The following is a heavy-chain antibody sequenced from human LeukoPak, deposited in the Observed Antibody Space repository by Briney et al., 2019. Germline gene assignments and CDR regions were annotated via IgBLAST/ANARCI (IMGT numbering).Heavy chain of an antibody. D-gene: IGHD4-23*01. CDR1: GGSISSSGYY. V-gene: IGHV4-31*03. J-gene: IGHJ4*02. Sequence: SETLSLTCNVSGGSISSSGYYWNWIRQHPEKGLEWIGYIYYSGTTYYNPPLKSRVTISADTSKNQFSLRLSSVTAADTAVYYCARGDIGGPPGYWGQGTLVTVSS. CDR3: ARGDIGGPPGY. CDR2: IYYSGTT.